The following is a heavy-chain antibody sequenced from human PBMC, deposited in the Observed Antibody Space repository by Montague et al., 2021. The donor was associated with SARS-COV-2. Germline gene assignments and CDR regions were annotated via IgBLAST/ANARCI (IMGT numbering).Heavy chain of an antibody. CDR1: GASISSSSFF. V-gene: IGHV4-39*07. CDR2: VYHSGRT. D-gene: IGHD3-10*02. Sequence: SETLSLTCTVSGASISSSSFFWAWIRQSPGKGLEWIGSVYHSGRTYYNPSLKSRVTISVDTSKSQFSLKLSSVTAADTAVYYCAGVGRQFEVHCPGMDVWGQGTLVTVSS. CDR3: AGVGRQFEVHCPGMDV. J-gene: IGHJ6*02.